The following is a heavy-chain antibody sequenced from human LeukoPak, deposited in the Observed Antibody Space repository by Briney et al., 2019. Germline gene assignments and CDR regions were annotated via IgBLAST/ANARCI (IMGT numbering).Heavy chain of an antibody. CDR1: GVTFSSYA. V-gene: IGHV3-30-3*01. D-gene: IGHD2-15*01. J-gene: IGHJ4*02. CDR3: ARWGSVAYYFDY. CDR2: ISYDGSNK. Sequence: PGGSLRLSCAASGVTFSSYAMHWVRQAPGKGLEWVAVISYDGSNKYYADSVKGRFTISRDNSKNTLYLQMNSLRAEDTAVYYCARWGSVAYYFDYWGQGTLVTVSS.